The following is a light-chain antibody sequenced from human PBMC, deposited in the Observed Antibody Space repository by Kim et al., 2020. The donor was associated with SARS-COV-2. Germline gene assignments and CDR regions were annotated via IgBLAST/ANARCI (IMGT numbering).Light chain of an antibody. Sequence: SYELTQPPSVSVAPGKTARITCGGNNIGSKSVHWYQQKPGQAPVLVIYYDSDRPSRIPERFSGSNSGITATLTISRVEAGDEADYYCQVWDSSSDHVVFGGGTQLTVL. J-gene: IGLJ2*01. CDR2: YDS. CDR3: QVWDSSSDHVV. V-gene: IGLV3-21*04. CDR1: NIGSKS.